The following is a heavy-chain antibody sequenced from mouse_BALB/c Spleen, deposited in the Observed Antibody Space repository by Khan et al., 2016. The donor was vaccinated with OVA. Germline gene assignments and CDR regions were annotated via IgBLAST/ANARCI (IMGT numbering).Heavy chain of an antibody. CDR2: IWTGGGT. D-gene: IGHD2-14*01. CDR1: GFSLTSYD. CDR3: VRDERYDDYFDY. V-gene: IGHV2-9-2*01. Sequence: QVQLKESGPGLVAPSQSLSITCTVSGFSLTSYDISWIRQPPGKGLEWLGVIWTGGGTNYNSAFMSRLSISKDNSKSQVFLKMNSLQTDDTAIDYCVRDERYDDYFDYWCQGTTLTVSS. J-gene: IGHJ2*01.